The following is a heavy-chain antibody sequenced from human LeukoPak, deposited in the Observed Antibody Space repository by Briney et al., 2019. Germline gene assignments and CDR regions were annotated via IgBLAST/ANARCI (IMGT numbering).Heavy chain of an antibody. CDR3: ARRRPYYDSSGSDDAFDI. J-gene: IGHJ3*02. CDR2: IYHSGST. D-gene: IGHD3-22*01. V-gene: IGHV4-4*02. Sequence: SETLSLTCAVSGGSISSSNWWSWVRQPPGKGLEWIGEIYHSGSTNYNPSLQSRVTISVDKSKNQFSLKLSSVTAADTAVYYCARRRPYYDSSGSDDAFDIRGQGTMVTVSS. CDR1: GGSISSSNW.